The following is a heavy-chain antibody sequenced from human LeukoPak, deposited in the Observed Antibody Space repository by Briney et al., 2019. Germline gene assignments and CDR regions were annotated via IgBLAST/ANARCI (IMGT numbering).Heavy chain of an antibody. J-gene: IGHJ5*02. Sequence: PSETMSLTCTVSGGYLSGWYWNWIRQPPGKGLEWIGYIDHTGSTNYEASFKGRVTISVDRSQNKMSLKVRSVTAADTAVYYCARGLGTGRDPWGQGTLVIVSA. CDR1: GGYLSGWY. D-gene: IGHD3-16*01. V-gene: IGHV4-59*01. CDR3: ARGLGTGRDP. CDR2: IDHTGST.